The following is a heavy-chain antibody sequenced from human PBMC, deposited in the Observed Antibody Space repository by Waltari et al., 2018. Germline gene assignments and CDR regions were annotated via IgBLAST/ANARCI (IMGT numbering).Heavy chain of an antibody. CDR3: ARATFGDLFLFDF. V-gene: IGHV4-31*03. D-gene: IGHD3-10*01. J-gene: IGHJ4*02. CDR2: ISYSGST. Sequence: QVQLQESGPGLVKASQTLSLTCTVPGDSNSSGDYCWTWIRQHPGKGLAWIGYISYSGSTYYNPSLNSRVTISVETSQNQFSLKLSSVTAADTAVYYCARATFGDLFLFDFWGPGTLVSVSS. CDR1: GDSNSSGDYC.